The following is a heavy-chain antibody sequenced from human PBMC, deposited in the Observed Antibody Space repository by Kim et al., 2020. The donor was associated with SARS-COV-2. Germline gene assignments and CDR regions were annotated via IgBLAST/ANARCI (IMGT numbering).Heavy chain of an antibody. CDR3: GFYGSGSYYPGGMDV. Sequence: ASGKGRFTISRDNSENTLSLQMNRLRDEDTAVYYCGFYGSGSYYPGGMDVWGQGTTVTVSS. V-gene: IGHV3-30*03. D-gene: IGHD3-10*01. J-gene: IGHJ6*02.